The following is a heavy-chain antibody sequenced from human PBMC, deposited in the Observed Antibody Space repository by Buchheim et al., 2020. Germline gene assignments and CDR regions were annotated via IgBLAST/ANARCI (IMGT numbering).Heavy chain of an antibody. D-gene: IGHD3-22*01. Sequence: EVQLLESGGGLVQPGESLRLSCAASGFIFSNYVMGWVRQAPGEGLEWVSTISSSGDSTFYVDFVKGRFAISRDNSKNTVYLQMNSLRAEDTAVYYCAKPALYDSSGYNFDYWGQGTL. CDR1: GFIFSNYV. V-gene: IGHV3-23*01. CDR3: AKPALYDSSGYNFDY. J-gene: IGHJ4*02. CDR2: ISSSGDST.